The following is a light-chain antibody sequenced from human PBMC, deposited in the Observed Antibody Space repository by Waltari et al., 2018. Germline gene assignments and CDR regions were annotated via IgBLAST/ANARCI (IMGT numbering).Light chain of an antibody. CDR2: NNN. Sequence: QSVLTQPPSVSGAPGQRVSISCTGSSPNIGAGYDVHWYQQVPGSAPKLLIFNNNNRPSGVPDRFSGSKSGTSASLAITGLQAEDEADYYCQSSDSSLRGSMFGGGTRLTVI. V-gene: IGLV1-40*01. J-gene: IGLJ3*02. CDR3: QSSDSSLRGSM. CDR1: SPNIGAGYD.